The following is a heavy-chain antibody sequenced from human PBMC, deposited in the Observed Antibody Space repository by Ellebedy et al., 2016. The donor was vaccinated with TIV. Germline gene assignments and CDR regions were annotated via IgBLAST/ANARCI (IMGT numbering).Heavy chain of an antibody. CDR3: AKDRTPGDGYWVFDQ. CDR1: GFTLSDYY. V-gene: IGHV3-23*01. CDR2: IVGSGGSR. D-gene: IGHD5-18*01. Sequence: PGGSLRLSCAGSGFTLSDYYMSWVRQAPGKGLEWVSGIVGSGGSRYADSVKGRFTISRDNSKSTLDLQMSSLRAEDTAVYYCAKDRTPGDGYWVFDQWGQGTLVTVSS. J-gene: IGHJ4*02.